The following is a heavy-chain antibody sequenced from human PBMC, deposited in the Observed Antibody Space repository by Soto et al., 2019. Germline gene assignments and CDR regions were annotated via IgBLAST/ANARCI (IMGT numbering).Heavy chain of an antibody. CDR1: GYSFTSYW. Sequence: GESLKISCKGSGYSFTSYWIGWVRQMPGKGLEWMGIVYPGDSHTKYSPSFQGQVTISADKSISSAYLQWSSLKASDTAMYYCARQGYSSSTACYTVDYWGQGTLVTVSS. J-gene: IGHJ4*02. V-gene: IGHV5-51*01. D-gene: IGHD2-2*02. CDR2: VYPGDSHT. CDR3: ARQGYSSSTACYTVDY.